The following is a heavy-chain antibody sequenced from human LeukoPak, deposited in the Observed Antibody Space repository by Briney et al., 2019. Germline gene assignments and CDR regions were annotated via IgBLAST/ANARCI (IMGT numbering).Heavy chain of an antibody. CDR2: IYYSGST. J-gene: IGHJ4*02. CDR3: ARSRVSSSDLDY. CDR1: GGSISSYY. D-gene: IGHD6-6*01. V-gene: IGHV4-59*01. Sequence: SETLSLTCTVSGGSISSYYWSWIRQPPGKGLEWIGYIYYSGSTNYNPFLKSRVTISVDTSKNQFSLKLSSVTAADTAVYYCARSRVSSSDLDYWGQGTLVTVSS.